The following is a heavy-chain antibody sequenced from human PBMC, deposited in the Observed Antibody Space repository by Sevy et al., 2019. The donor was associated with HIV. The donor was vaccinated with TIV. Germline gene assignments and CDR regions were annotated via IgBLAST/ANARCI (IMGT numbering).Heavy chain of an antibody. CDR3: ARDSGTYPAFDL. Sequence: GGSLRLSCAASGFPFSSYSFYWVRQAPGKGLEYVSAIGSDGETTLYARSVKGRFTISRDNSKNTVFLQMGRLRSEDMGVYYCARDSGTYPAFDLWGRGTMVTVSS. V-gene: IGHV3-64*01. D-gene: IGHD1-26*01. CDR2: IGSDGETT. J-gene: IGHJ3*01. CDR1: GFPFSSYS.